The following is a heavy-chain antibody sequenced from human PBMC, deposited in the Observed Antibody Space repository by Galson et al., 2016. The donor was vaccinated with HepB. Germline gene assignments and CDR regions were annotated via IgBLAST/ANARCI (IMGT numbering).Heavy chain of an antibody. D-gene: IGHD3-3*01. J-gene: IGHJ6*02. CDR2: IWYDGSNT. V-gene: IGHV3-33*01. CDR1: GFTFTSYG. Sequence: SLRLSCAPSGFTFTSYGMHWVRQAPGKGLEWVAVIWYDGSNTFYGDSVKGRFIISRDIPKRTVFLQMNSLRADDTAVYYCARGLVEWSFPYYSAMDVWGQGTTVTVSS. CDR3: ARGLVEWSFPYYSAMDV.